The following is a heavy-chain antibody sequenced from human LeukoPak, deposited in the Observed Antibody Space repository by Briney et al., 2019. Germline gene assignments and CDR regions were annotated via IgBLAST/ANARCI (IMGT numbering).Heavy chain of an antibody. CDR1: GGSISSGSYY. V-gene: IGHV4-61*02. D-gene: IGHD2-2*01. Sequence: PSETLSLTCTVSGGSISSGSYYWSWIRQPAGKGLEWIGRIYTSGSTNYNPPLKSRVTISVDTSKNQFSLKLSSVTAADTAVYYCASLHPDYCSSTSCYAFDIWGQGTMVTVSS. J-gene: IGHJ3*02. CDR3: ASLHPDYCSSTSCYAFDI. CDR2: IYTSGST.